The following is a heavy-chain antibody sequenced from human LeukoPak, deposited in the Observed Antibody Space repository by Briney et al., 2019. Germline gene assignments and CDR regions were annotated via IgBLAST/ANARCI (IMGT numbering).Heavy chain of an antibody. CDR3: ARYQHCGGDCYPLDF. J-gene: IGHJ4*02. V-gene: IGHV3-21*01. Sequence: GGSLRLSCAASGFTFSSYSMNWVRQAPGKGLEWVSSISSSSSYIYYADSVKGRFTISRDNAKNSLYLQMNGLRVEDTAIYYCARYQHCGGDCYPLDFWGQGTLDTVSS. CDR1: GFTFSSYS. D-gene: IGHD2-21*02. CDR2: ISSSSSYI.